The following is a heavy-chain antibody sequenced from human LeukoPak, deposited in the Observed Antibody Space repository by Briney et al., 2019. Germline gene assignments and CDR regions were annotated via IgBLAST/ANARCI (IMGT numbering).Heavy chain of an antibody. V-gene: IGHV1-69*13. Sequence: ASVKVSCKASGGTFSSYAISWVRQAPGQGLEWMGGIIPIFGTANYAQKFQGRVTITADESTSTAYMELSSLRSEDTAVYYCARDSRDPYCGGDCYGNWGQGTLVTVSS. CDR3: ARDSRDPYCGGDCYGN. CDR1: GGTFSSYA. J-gene: IGHJ4*02. D-gene: IGHD2-21*02. CDR2: IIPIFGTA.